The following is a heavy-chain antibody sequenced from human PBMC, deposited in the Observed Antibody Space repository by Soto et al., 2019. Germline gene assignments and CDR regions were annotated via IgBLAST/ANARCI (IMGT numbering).Heavy chain of an antibody. CDR3: ARTRSDWSDLHYYSLDV. J-gene: IGHJ6*02. D-gene: IGHD3-9*01. V-gene: IGHV3-30*03. CDR2: ISYDSTKT. CDR1: GFTFNSYG. Sequence: GGSLRLSCAASGFTFNSYGMHWVRQGPGNGLEWVAFISYDSTKTYYADSVKGRFTISRDNSNSALYVQMNSLTGEDTAVYYCARTRSDWSDLHYYSLDVWGQGTTVTVSS.